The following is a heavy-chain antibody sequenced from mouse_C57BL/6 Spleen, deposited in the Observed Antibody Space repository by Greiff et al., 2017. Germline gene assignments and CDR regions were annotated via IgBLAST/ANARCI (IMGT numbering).Heavy chain of an antibody. V-gene: IGHV1-64*01. D-gene: IGHD2-3*01. J-gene: IGHJ4*01. CDR2: IHPNSGST. CDR3: ARLGGYYDYAMDY. CDR1: GYTFTSYW. Sequence: VQLQQPGAELVKPGASVKLSCKASGYTFTSYWMHWVKQRPGQGLEWIGMIHPNSGSTNYNEKFKSKATLTVDKSSSTAYMQLSSLTSEDSAVYYCARLGGYYDYAMDYWGQGTSVTVAS.